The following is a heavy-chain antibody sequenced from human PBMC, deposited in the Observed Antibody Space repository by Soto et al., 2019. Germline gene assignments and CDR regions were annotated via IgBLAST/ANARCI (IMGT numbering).Heavy chain of an antibody. Sequence: GGSPRLSCAASGFTFSNAWMSWVRQAPGKGLEWVGRIKSKTDGGTTDYAAPVKGRFTISRDDSKNTLYLQMNSLKTEDTAVYYCTTGLCSGGSCYSHYYFDYWGQGTLVTVSS. CDR2: IKSKTDGGTT. V-gene: IGHV3-15*01. CDR3: TTGLCSGGSCYSHYYFDY. J-gene: IGHJ4*02. CDR1: GFTFSNAW. D-gene: IGHD2-15*01.